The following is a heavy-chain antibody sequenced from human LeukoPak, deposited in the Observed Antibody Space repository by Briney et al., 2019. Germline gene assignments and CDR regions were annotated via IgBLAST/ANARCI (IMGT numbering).Heavy chain of an antibody. Sequence: SETLSLTCAVSGGSISSNNWWSWVRQPPGKGLEWIGEVYHGGSTNYNPSLKSRVTISVDTSKNQFSLKLSSVTAADTAVYYCARVSSGWYRGGWFDPWGQGTLVTVSS. J-gene: IGHJ5*02. CDR3: ARVSSGWYRGGWFDP. V-gene: IGHV4-4*02. D-gene: IGHD6-19*01. CDR1: GGSISSNNW. CDR2: VYHGGST.